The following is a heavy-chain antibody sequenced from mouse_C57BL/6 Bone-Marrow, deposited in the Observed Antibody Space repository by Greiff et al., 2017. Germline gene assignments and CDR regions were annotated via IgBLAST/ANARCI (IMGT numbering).Heavy chain of an antibody. CDR3: ARLPPRGAMDY. CDR1: GFTFSDYG. Sequence: DVQLVESGGGLVQPGGSLNLSCAASGFTFSDYGMAWVRQAPRKGPEWVAFISNLSYSIYSADTVTGRFTISRENAKNTLYLELSSLRSEDTAMYYCARLPPRGAMDYWGQGTSVTVSS. J-gene: IGHJ4*01. V-gene: IGHV5-15*01. CDR2: ISNLSYSI.